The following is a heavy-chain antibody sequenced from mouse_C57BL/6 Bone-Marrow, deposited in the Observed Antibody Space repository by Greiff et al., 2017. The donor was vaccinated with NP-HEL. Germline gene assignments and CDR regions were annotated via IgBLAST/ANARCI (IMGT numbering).Heavy chain of an antibody. CDR1: GYSITSGYY. CDR3: AREGILRPWFAY. V-gene: IGHV3-6*01. CDR2: ISYDGSN. Sequence: ESGPGLVKPSQSLSLTCSVTGYSITSGYYWNWIRQFPGNKLEWMGYISYDGSNNYNPSLKNRISITRDTSKNQFFLKLNSVTTEDTATYYCAREGILRPWFAYWGQGTLVTVSA. D-gene: IGHD1-2*01. J-gene: IGHJ3*01.